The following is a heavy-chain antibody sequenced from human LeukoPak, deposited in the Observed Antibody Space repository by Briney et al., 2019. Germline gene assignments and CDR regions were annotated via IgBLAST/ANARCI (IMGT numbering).Heavy chain of an antibody. V-gene: IGHV3-74*01. CDR2: INSDGSST. CDR1: GFTFSSYW. D-gene: IGHD3-9*01. Sequence: GGSLRLSCAASGFTFSSYWMHWVRRAPGKGLVWVSRINSDGSSTSYADSVKGRFTISRDNAKNTLYLQMNSLRAEDTAVYYCARDILTGYFYYYYGMDVWGQGTTVTVSS. J-gene: IGHJ6*02. CDR3: ARDILTGYFYYYYGMDV.